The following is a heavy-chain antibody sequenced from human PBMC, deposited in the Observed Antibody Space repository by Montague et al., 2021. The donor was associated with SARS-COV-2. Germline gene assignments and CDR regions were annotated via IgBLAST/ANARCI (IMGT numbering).Heavy chain of an antibody. D-gene: IGHD1-26*01. J-gene: IGHJ3*02. Sequence: PALVKPTQTLTLACTFSGFSLSTSGVGVGWIRQPPGKALEWLALIYWDDDKRYSPSLKSRLTITKDTSKNQVVLTMTNMDPVDTATYYCAHRRGLLLSDAFDIWGQGTTVTVSS. V-gene: IGHV2-5*02. CDR2: IYWDDDK. CDR1: GFSLSTSGVG. CDR3: AHRRGLLLSDAFDI.